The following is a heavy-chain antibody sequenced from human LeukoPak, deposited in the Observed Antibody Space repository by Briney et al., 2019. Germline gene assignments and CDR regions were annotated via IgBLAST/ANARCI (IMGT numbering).Heavy chain of an antibody. CDR2: INHSGST. Sequence: SETLSLTCAVYGGSFSGYYWSWIRQPPGKGLEGIGEINHSGSTNYNPSLKSRVTISVDTSKNQFSLKLSSVTAADTAVYYCARLIVPAAIRRIRYFDLWGRGTLVTVSS. D-gene: IGHD2-2*01. CDR3: ARLIVPAAIRRIRYFDL. J-gene: IGHJ2*01. V-gene: IGHV4-34*01. CDR1: GGSFSGYY.